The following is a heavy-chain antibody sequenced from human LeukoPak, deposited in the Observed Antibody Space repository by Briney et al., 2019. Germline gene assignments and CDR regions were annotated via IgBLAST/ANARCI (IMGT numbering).Heavy chain of an antibody. D-gene: IGHD3-10*01. Sequence: GGSLRLSCAASGFTFSGYWMSWLRQAPGKGLEWVANIKQDGGEKYYVDSVKGRLTISRDNAKNSLYLQMNSLRAEDTAVYYCARDRGFGQADVWGKGTTVTVSS. CDR3: ARDRGFGQADV. CDR1: GFTFSGYW. J-gene: IGHJ6*04. V-gene: IGHV3-7*01. CDR2: IKQDGGEK.